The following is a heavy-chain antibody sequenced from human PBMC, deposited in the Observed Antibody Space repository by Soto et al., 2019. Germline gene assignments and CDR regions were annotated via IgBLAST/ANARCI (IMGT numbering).Heavy chain of an antibody. CDR2: ISGYNGNT. J-gene: IGHJ2*01. Sequence: QVQLVQSGAEVKKPGASVKVSCKASGYTFTSYGICWVRQAPGQGLEWMGWISGYNGNTNYAQNLQGSVTMTTDTSTSTVYMGLRSLRSGDTAVYYCASRCSSTRGLALWGRGTVVIVSS. D-gene: IGHD2-2*01. CDR3: ASRCSSTRGLAL. V-gene: IGHV1-18*01. CDR1: GYTFTSYG.